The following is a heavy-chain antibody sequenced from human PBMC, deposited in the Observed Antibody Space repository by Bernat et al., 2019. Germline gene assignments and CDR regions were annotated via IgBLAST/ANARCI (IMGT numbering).Heavy chain of an antibody. Sequence: EVQLVESGGGLVQPGGSLRLSCAASGFTFSSYWMSWVRQAPGKGLEWVASIKEDGSEKDYVDSVKGRFTLSRNNAKNSLELQMNSLGGEDTAVYYCAGDYEGVWGRGTTVTVSS. J-gene: IGHJ6*02. CDR2: IKEDGSEK. D-gene: IGHD3-16*01. CDR3: AGDYEGV. V-gene: IGHV3-7*01. CDR1: GFTFSSYW.